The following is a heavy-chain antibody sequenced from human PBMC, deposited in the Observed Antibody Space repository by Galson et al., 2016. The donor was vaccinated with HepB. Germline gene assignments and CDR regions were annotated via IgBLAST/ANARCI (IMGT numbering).Heavy chain of an antibody. CDR1: GYRFPTYW. J-gene: IGHJ4*02. D-gene: IGHD3-16*01. CDR3: VRLGARVLDH. CDR2: IYPGDSDT. Sequence: QSGAEVKHPGESLKISCKGSGYRFPTYWIAWVRQVPGKGLELMGIIYPGDSDTRYSPSFQGQVTFSADKSINTAYLQWSSLKASDSAMYYCVRLGARVLDHWAQGTLVTVSS. V-gene: IGHV5-51*01.